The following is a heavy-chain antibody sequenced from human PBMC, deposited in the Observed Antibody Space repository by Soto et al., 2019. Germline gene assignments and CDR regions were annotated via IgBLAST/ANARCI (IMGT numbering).Heavy chain of an antibody. CDR1: GFTFSSYG. J-gene: IGHJ4*02. CDR2: ISYDGSNK. CDR3: AKDQAFRPYFDY. V-gene: IGHV3-30*18. Sequence: GGSLRLSCAASGFTFSSYGMHWVRQAPGKGLEWVAVISYDGSNKYYADSVKGRFTISRDNSKNTLYLQMNSLRAEDTAVYYCAKDQAFRPYFDYWGQGTLVTVSS.